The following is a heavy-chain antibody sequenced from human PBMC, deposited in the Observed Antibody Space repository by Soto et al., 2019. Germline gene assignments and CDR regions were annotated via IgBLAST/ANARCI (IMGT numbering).Heavy chain of an antibody. J-gene: IGHJ6*02. CDR1: GGTFSSHS. D-gene: IGHD1-1*01. V-gene: IGHV1-69*13. CDR2: IIPIFGPA. CDR3: ATGSFTSTGGRIGYHYNAMDV. Sequence: SVKVSCKSSGGTFSSHSINWVRQAPGQGLEWMGGIIPIFGPANFAKNFQGRVTITADESTTTAYMELSSLTPEDTAVYYCATGSFTSTGGRIGYHYNAMDVWGQGTTVTVSS.